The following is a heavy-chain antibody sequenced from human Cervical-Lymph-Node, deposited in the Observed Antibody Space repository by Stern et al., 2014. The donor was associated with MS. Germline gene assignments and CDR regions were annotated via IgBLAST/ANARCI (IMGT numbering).Heavy chain of an antibody. V-gene: IGHV3-30*04. CDR3: ARDLASNELLYDEEPRPQNYDYYGMDV. CDR1: GFTFMRNG. D-gene: IGHD1-7*01. CDR2: ISYDGRAK. Sequence: QVQLVESGGGVVQPGRSLTLSCAASGFTFMRNGMNWVRQAPGKGLEWVAVISYDGRAKDYADSAKGRFTISRDNSKNTVYLQMHSLRVDDTAVYHCARDLASNELLYDEEPRPQNYDYYGMDVWGQGTTVTVSS. J-gene: IGHJ6*02.